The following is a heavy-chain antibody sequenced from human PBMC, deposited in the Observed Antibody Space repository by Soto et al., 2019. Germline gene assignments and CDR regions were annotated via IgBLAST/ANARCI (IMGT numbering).Heavy chain of an antibody. CDR1: GGTFSSYA. D-gene: IGHD2-8*01. V-gene: IGHV1-69*13. J-gene: IGHJ3*02. CDR2: IIPIFGTA. CDR3: ARELNFFMLSPPLPPVLAI. Sequence: SVKVSCKASGGTFSSYAISWVRQAPGQGLEWMGGIIPIFGTANYAQKFQGRVTITADESTSTAYMELSSLRSEDTAVYYCARELNFFMLSPPLPPVLAIWGQGSIVTV.